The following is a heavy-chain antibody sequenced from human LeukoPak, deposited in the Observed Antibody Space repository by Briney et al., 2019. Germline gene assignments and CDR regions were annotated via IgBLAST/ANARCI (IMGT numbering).Heavy chain of an antibody. CDR1: GYTFTSYG. CDR2: ISAYNDNT. D-gene: IGHD6-13*01. J-gene: IGHJ5*02. CDR3: ARDDRTGSWSWFDP. Sequence: GASVKVSFKASGYTFTSYGISWRRQAPGQGLEWMGWISAYNDNTNYGHNFRGRVTMTTDTSTTTAYMELRSLTSDDTAVYYCARDDRTGSWSWFDPWGQGTLVIVSS. V-gene: IGHV1-18*01.